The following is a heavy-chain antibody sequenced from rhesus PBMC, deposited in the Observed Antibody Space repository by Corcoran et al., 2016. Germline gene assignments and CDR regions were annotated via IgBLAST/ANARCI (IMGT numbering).Heavy chain of an antibody. J-gene: IGHJ4*01. D-gene: IGHD1-1*01. V-gene: IGHV1-180*01. CDR3: TRGWNYFDY. CDR1: GYTFTSYY. CDR2: ISPYKGNK. Sequence: QVQLVQSGAEIKQPGASVKLSCKASGYTFTSYYMHWVRQAPGQGLEWIGLISPYKGNKGYAQNCQGRVTITTDTSTSTGYMELSSLRSEDTAVYYCTRGWNYFDYWGQGVLVTVSS.